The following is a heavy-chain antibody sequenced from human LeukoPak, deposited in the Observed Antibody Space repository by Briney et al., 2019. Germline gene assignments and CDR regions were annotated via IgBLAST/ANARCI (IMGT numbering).Heavy chain of an antibody. CDR1: GFTFSSYA. V-gene: IGHV3-23*01. J-gene: IGHJ4*02. Sequence: RGSLRLSCAASGFTFSSYAISWVRQAPGKGLEWVSAISGSGGSTYYADSVKGRFTISRDNSKNTLYLQMNSLRAEDTAVYYCAKDPHDILTGLIDYWGQGTLVTVSS. CDR2: ISGSGGST. CDR3: AKDPHDILTGLIDY. D-gene: IGHD3-9*01.